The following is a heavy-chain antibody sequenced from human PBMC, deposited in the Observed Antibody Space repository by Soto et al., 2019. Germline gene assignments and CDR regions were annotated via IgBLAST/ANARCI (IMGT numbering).Heavy chain of an antibody. Sequence: SETLSLICTVSGDSVSSADYYWSWIRQPPGEGLEWIGHIYYSGSTYYTPSLRGRVTISVDTSKNQFSLNLNSVTAADTAVYYCVRDRGSSWMYKWFDPWGQGTQVTVSS. V-gene: IGHV4-30-4*01. CDR1: GDSVSSADYY. CDR3: VRDRGSSWMYKWFDP. CDR2: IYYSGST. J-gene: IGHJ5*02. D-gene: IGHD2-2*01.